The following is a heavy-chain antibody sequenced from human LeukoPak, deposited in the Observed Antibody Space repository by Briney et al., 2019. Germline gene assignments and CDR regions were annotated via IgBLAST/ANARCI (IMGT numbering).Heavy chain of an antibody. CDR2: IRYDGSNK. D-gene: IGHD6-13*01. Sequence: PGESLRLSCAASGFTFSSYGMHWVRQAPGKGLEWVAFIRYDGSNKYYADSVKGRFTISRDNSKNTLYLQMNSLRAEDTAVYYCARDHIAAGFRSYYFDYWGQGTLVTVSS. CDR1: GFTFSSYG. J-gene: IGHJ4*02. V-gene: IGHV3-30*02. CDR3: ARDHIAAGFRSYYFDY.